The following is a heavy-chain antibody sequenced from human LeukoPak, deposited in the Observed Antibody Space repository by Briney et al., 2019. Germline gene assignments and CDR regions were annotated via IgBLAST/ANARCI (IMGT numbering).Heavy chain of an antibody. CDR3: AREGDTGMDV. J-gene: IGHJ6*04. D-gene: IGHD3-16*01. CDR1: GFTFSDYY. CDR2: IRSSGSYT. Sequence: GGSLRLSCAASGFTFSDYYMSWIRQGPGKGLEWVSYIRSSGSYTNYADSVKGRFTISRDNAKNSLYLQMNSLRVEDTAVYYCAREGDTGMDVWGKGTTVTVSS. V-gene: IGHV3-11*06.